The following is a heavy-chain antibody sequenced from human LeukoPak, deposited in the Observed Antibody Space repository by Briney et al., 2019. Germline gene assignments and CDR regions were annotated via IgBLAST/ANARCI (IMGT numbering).Heavy chain of an antibody. J-gene: IGHJ4*02. CDR1: GYTFTSYY. D-gene: IGHD3-22*01. CDR2: INPSGGST. CDR3: ARDPPSYYYDSSGYGPFDY. V-gene: IGHV1-46*01. Sequence: RASVTVSCKASGYTFTSYYMHWVRQAPGQGLEWMGIINPSGGSTSYAQTFQGRVTITRDMSTRTAYMELSSLRSEDTAVHYCARDPPSYYYDSSGYGPFDYWGQGTLVTVSS.